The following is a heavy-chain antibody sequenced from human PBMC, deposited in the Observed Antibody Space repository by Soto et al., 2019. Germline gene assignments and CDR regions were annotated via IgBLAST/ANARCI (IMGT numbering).Heavy chain of an antibody. V-gene: IGHV4-39*01. Sequence: QVQLQESGPGLVKPSETLSLTCTVSGGSISSSSYYWGWIRQPPGKGLEWIGSIYYSGSTYYNPSLKSRVPIPADTSTNQFSLQRRSVTAADTAVYYCATSPAPGTHDLWGRGTLVTVSS. D-gene: IGHD3-10*01. J-gene: IGHJ2*01. CDR1: GGSISSSSYY. CDR3: ATSPAPGTHDL. CDR2: IYYSGST.